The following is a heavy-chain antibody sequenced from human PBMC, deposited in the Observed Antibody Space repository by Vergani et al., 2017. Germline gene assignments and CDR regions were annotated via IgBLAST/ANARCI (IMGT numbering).Heavy chain of an antibody. J-gene: IGHJ6*03. CDR2: ISYDGNNK. V-gene: IGHV3-30*18. Sequence: QVQLVESGGGVVRPGRSLRLSCAASGFTFSRSGMHWVRQAPGKGLEWVAVISYDGNNKYSADSVKGRFTISRDNSKNTLYLQMNSLRAEDTAVYYCAKSAFSDYSSLHHFYYMDVWGKGTTVTVSS. CDR1: GFTFSRSG. CDR3: AKSAFSDYSSLHHFYYMDV. D-gene: IGHD4-17*01.